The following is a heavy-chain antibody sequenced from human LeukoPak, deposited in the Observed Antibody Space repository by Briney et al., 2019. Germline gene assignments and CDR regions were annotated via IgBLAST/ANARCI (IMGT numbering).Heavy chain of an antibody. J-gene: IGHJ3*02. CDR2: IYYSGST. CDR3: ARASAQLLFDAFDI. V-gene: IGHV4-39*07. CDR1: GGSISSSSYY. Sequence: PSETLSLTCTVSGGSISSSSYYWGWIRQPPGKGLEWIGSIYYSGSTYYNPSLKSRVTISVDTSKNQFSLKLSSVTAADTAVYYCARASAQLLFDAFDIWGQGTMVTVSS. D-gene: IGHD2-8*02.